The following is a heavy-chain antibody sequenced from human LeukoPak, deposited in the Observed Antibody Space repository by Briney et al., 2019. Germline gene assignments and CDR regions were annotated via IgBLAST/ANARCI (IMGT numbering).Heavy chain of an antibody. V-gene: IGHV4-59*01. CDR3: AREMATTDYYYGMDV. Sequence: SETLSLTCTVSGGSISSYCWSWIRQPPGKGLEWIGYIYYSGSTNYNPSLKSRVTISVDTSKNQFSLKLSSVTAADTAVYYCAREMATTDYYYGMDVWGQGTTVTVSS. D-gene: IGHD5-24*01. CDR2: IYYSGST. CDR1: GGSISSYC. J-gene: IGHJ6*02.